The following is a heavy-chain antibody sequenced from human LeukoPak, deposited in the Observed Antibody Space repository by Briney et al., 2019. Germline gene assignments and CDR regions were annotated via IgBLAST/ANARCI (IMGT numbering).Heavy chain of an antibody. D-gene: IGHD3-22*01. CDR2: IYYSGST. Sequence: SETLSLTCTVSGGSISSSSYYWGWIRQPPGKGLEWIGSIYYSGSTYYNPSLKSRVTISVDTSKNQFSLKLSSVTAADTAVYYCARAGSSGSDAFDIWGQGTMVTVSS. V-gene: IGHV4-39*07. J-gene: IGHJ3*02. CDR3: ARAGSSGSDAFDI. CDR1: GGSISSSSYY.